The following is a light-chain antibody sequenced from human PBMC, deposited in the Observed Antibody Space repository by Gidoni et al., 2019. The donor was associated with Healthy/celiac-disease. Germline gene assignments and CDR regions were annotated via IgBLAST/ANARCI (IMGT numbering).Light chain of an antibody. CDR2: SNN. Sequence: QSVLTQPPSASGTPGQRVTISCSGSSSNIGSNTGNWYQQLPGTAPKLLIYSNNQRPSGVPDRFSGSKSGTSASLAISGLQSEDEADYYCAAWDDSLNGSVVFGGGTKLTVL. V-gene: IGLV1-44*01. CDR3: AAWDDSLNGSVV. J-gene: IGLJ2*01. CDR1: SSNIGSNT.